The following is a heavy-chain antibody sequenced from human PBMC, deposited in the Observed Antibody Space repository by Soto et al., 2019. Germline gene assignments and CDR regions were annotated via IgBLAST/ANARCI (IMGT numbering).Heavy chain of an antibody. Sequence: SETLSLTCTVSGGSISSYYWSWIRQPPGKGLEWIGYIYYSGSTYYNPSLKSRITISVDTSKNQFSLKLNSVTAADTAVYYCASPLEELGNYWF. CDR1: GGSISSYY. D-gene: IGHD1-26*01. CDR3: ASPLEELGNYWF. V-gene: IGHV4-59*04. J-gene: IGHJ5*01. CDR2: IYYSGST.